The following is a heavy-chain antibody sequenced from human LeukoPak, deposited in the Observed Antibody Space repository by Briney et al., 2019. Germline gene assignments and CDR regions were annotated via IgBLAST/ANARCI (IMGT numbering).Heavy chain of an antibody. D-gene: IGHD6-13*01. CDR3: AKRAAAGTGLDY. CDR1: GFTFSSYG. J-gene: IGHJ4*02. V-gene: IGHV3-30*18. Sequence: GGSLRLSCAASGFTFSSYGMHWVRQAPGKGLEWVAVISYDGSNKYYADSVKGRFTISRDNSKNTLYLQMNSLRAEDTAVYYCAKRAAAGTGLDYWGQGTLVTVSS. CDR2: ISYDGSNK.